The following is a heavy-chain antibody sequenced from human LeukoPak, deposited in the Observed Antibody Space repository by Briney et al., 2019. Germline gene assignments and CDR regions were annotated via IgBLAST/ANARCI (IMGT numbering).Heavy chain of an antibody. D-gene: IGHD5-12*01. CDR1: GGSISSYY. J-gene: IGHJ4*02. CDR3: ARHTGSGYDFAY. CDR2: IYYNGVT. Sequence: SETLSLTCTVSGGSISSYYWSWIRQPPGKGLEWIGYIYYNGVTNYNPSLKSRVTISLDTSKNQFSLRLSSVTAADTAVYYCARHTGSGYDFAYWGQGTLVTVCS. V-gene: IGHV4-59*08.